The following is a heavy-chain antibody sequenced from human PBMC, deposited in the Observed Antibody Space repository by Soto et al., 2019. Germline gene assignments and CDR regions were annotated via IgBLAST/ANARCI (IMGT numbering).Heavy chain of an antibody. CDR1: GYTFTSYG. J-gene: IGHJ6*02. CDR3: ARDTAMVPRSYYYYYGMDV. V-gene: IGHV1-18*04. Sequence: GASVKVSCKASGYTFTSYGISWVRQAPGQGLEWMGWISAYNGNTNYAQKLQGRVTMTTDTSTSTAYMELRSLRSDDTAVYYCARDTAMVPRSYYYYYGMDVWGQGTTVTVSS. CDR2: ISAYNGNT. D-gene: IGHD5-18*01.